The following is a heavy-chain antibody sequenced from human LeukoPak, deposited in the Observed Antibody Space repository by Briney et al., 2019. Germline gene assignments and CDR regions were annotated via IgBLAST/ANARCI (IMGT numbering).Heavy chain of an antibody. CDR2: ISGSGTTI. J-gene: IGHJ6*03. Sequence: PGGSLRLSCAASGFTFSDSYMSWVRQAPGKGLEWVSYISGSGTTISYADSVKGRFTISRDNASNSLFLQMSSLRAEDTAVYYCAGHTLTYYYYMDVWGKGTTVTISS. CDR1: GFTFSDSY. D-gene: IGHD5-18*01. CDR3: AGHTLTYYYYMDV. V-gene: IGHV3-11*01.